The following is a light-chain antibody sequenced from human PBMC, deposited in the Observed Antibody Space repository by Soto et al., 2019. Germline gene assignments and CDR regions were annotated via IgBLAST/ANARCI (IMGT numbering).Light chain of an antibody. V-gene: IGKV3-20*01. J-gene: IGKJ2*01. CDR1: QSVGSTY. Sequence: EILLTQSPGTLSLSPGERATLSCRTSQSVGSTYLAWYQQKPGQAPRLLIYEASRRATGIPDRFSGSGSGTDFTLTISRLEPEDCAVYYCQQFGTSPRYTFGQGTKLE. CDR3: QQFGTSPRYT. CDR2: EAS.